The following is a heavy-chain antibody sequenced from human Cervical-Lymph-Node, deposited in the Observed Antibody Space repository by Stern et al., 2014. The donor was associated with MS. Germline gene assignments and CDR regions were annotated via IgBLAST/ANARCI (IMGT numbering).Heavy chain of an antibody. CDR2: TTPLFGTA. V-gene: IGHV1-69*01. J-gene: IGHJ4*02. CDR1: GDTFSSLD. CDR3: ARHQAGIAAD. Sequence: QVQLVQSGAEVKKPGSSVKVSCKASGDTFSSLDIGWVRQAPGQGPEWLGGTTPLFGTANYAQNFQGRVTFSADDSTSITYMELSSLRSEDTAVYYCARHQAGIAADWGQGTLVTVSS. D-gene: IGHD6-13*01.